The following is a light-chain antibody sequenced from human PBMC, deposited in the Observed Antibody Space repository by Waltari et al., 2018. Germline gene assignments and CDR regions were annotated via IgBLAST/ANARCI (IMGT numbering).Light chain of an antibody. CDR2: STS. J-gene: IGKJ1*01. CDR3: QQTYGLPQT. V-gene: IGKV1-39*01. Sequence: DIQMTQSPPSLSASVGDRVTITCRASQNIGIYLNWYQCKPGNAPKLLIHSTSTLQSGVPSRFRASGSGTEYTLTIKSLQPEDFATYYCQQTYGLPQTCGQGTTVDI. CDR1: QNIGIY.